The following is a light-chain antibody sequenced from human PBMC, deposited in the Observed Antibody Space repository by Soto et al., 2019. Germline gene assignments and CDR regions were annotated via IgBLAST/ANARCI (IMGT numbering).Light chain of an antibody. Sequence: GARVTITCRASQSISTGVAWYQQKPGKATKLLIYDAYSLESGVPSRFSGSGSGTDFTLTISRLEPEDFAVYYCQESPRTVGQGTKVDIK. CDR1: QSISTG. V-gene: IGKV1-5*01. J-gene: IGKJ1*01. CDR3: QESPRT. CDR2: DAY.